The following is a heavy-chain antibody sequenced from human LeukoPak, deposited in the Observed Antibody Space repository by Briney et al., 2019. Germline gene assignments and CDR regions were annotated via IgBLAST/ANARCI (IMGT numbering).Heavy chain of an antibody. J-gene: IGHJ4*02. V-gene: IGHV1-24*01. CDR2: FDPEDGET. D-gene: IGHD1-26*01. CDR3: ARDKVFGGSTLDY. Sequence: ASVKVSCKVSGYTLTELSMHWVRQAPGKGLEWMGGFDPEDGETIYAQKLQGRVTMTTDTSTSTAYMELRSLRSDDTAVYYCARDKVFGGSTLDYWGQGTLVTVSS. CDR1: GYTLTELS.